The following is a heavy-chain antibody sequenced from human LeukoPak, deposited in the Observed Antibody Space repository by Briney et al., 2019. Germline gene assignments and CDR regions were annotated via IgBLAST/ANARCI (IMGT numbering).Heavy chain of an antibody. D-gene: IGHD6-13*01. CDR1: GFTFSSYG. CDR3: ATVKLGSSWSILDY. V-gene: IGHV3-33*01. Sequence: QPGRSLRLSCAASGFTFSSYGMHWVRQAPGKRLEWVAVIWYDGSNKYYADSVKGRFTISRDNSKNTLYLQMNSLRAEDTAVYYCATVKLGSSWSILDYWGQGTLVTVSS. CDR2: IWYDGSNK. J-gene: IGHJ4*02.